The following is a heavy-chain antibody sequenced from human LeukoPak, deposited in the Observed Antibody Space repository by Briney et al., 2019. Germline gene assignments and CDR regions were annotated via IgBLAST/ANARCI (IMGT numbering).Heavy chain of an antibody. J-gene: IGHJ3*02. CDR2: INHSGST. CDR1: GGSFSGYY. CDR3: ARSDGYGLVGI. V-gene: IGHV4-34*01. D-gene: IGHD3-10*01. Sequence: PSETLSLTCAVYGGSFSGYYWSWIRQPPGKGLEWIGEINHSGSTNYNPSLKSRVTISVDTSKNQLSLKLSSVTAADTAVYYCARSDGYGLVGIWGQGTMVTVSS.